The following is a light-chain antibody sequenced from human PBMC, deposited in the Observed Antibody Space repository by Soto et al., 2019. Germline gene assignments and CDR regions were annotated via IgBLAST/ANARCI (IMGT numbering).Light chain of an antibody. CDR3: QPYNNWPLT. J-gene: IGKJ4*01. V-gene: IGKV3-15*01. Sequence: IVLTQSPGTLSLSPGERATLSCKASQSVSNKYLAWYQHKPGQTPRLLIYDTSTRATGVPTRFSGSRSGAEFTLTVNSLKSEDFAVYYCQPYNNWPLTFGGGTKVDIK. CDR1: QSVSNKY. CDR2: DTS.